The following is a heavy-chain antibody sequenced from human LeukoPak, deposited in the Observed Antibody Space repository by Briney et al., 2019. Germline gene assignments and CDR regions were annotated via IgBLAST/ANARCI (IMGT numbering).Heavy chain of an antibody. J-gene: IGHJ5*02. V-gene: IGHV1-2*02. D-gene: IGHD6-13*01. Sequence: ASVKVSCKASGYTFTGYYMHWVRQAPGQGLEWMGWINPNSGGTNYAQKFQGRVTMTRDTSISTAYMELSRLRSDDTAVYYCARVRKQQLVRGYGFDHWGQGTLVTVSS. CDR1: GYTFTGYY. CDR3: ARVRKQQLVRGYGFDH. CDR2: INPNSGGT.